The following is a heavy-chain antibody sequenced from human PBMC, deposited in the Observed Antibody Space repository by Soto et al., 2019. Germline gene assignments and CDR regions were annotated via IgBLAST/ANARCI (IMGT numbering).Heavy chain of an antibody. CDR3: ARNNIAYDFWSGYTY. D-gene: IGHD3-3*01. V-gene: IGHV1-2*02. CDR1: GYTFTGYY. Sequence: ASVKVSCKASGYTFTGYYMHWVRQAPGQGLEWMGWINPNSGGTNYAQKFQGRVTMTRDTSISTAYMELSRLRSDDTAVYYCARNNIAYDFWSGYTYWGQGTLVTVS. CDR2: INPNSGGT. J-gene: IGHJ4*02.